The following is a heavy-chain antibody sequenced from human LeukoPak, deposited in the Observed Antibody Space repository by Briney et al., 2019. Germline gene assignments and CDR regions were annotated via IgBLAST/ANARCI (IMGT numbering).Heavy chain of an antibody. CDR2: IWFDGSKK. CDR3: VRDPATPVYYFDN. Sequence: SGGSLRLSCVVSGFTLRNYCTPWIRQAPGKGLEWVSFIWFDGSKKYYADSVKGRFTISRDTSENSLYLQLNSLRAEDTAVYYCVRDPATPVYYFDNWGQGTLVTVSS. CDR1: GFTLRNYC. J-gene: IGHJ4*02. V-gene: IGHV3-33*01. D-gene: IGHD2-2*01.